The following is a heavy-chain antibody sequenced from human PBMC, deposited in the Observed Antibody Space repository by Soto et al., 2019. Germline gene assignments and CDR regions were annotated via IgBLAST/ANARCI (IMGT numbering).Heavy chain of an antibody. CDR3: ARKPRGYSYLGYFDY. D-gene: IGHD5-18*01. J-gene: IGHJ4*02. CDR1: GGSFSGYY. V-gene: IGHV4-34*01. Sequence: SSETLSLTCAVYGGSFSGYYWSWIRQPPGKGLEWIGEINHSGSTNYNPSLKSRVTISVDTSKNQFSLKLSSVTAADTAVYYCARKPRGYSYLGYFDYWGQGTLVTVSS. CDR2: INHSGST.